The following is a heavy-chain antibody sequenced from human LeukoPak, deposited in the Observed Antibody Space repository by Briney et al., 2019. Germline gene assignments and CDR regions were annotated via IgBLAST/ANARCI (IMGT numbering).Heavy chain of an antibody. Sequence: GGSLRLSCAASGFTFSSYAMHWVRQAPGKGLEWVAVISYDGSNKYHADSVKGRFTISRDNSKNTLYLQMNSLRAEDTAVYYCAPLRAIWGQGTLVTVSS. CDR1: GFTFSSYA. D-gene: IGHD2-2*01. V-gene: IGHV3-30*04. CDR2: ISYDGSNK. J-gene: IGHJ4*02. CDR3: APLRAI.